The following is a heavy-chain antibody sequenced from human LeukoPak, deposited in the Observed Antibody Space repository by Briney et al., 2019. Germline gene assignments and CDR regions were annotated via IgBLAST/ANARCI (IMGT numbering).Heavy chain of an antibody. J-gene: IGHJ4*02. CDR1: GFTFSSYS. CDR3: AASYDSSGYPDY. V-gene: IGHV3-48*01. Sequence: GGSLRLSCAASGFTFSSYSMNWVRQAPGKGLEWVSYISSSSSTIYYADSVKGRFTISRDNSKNTLYLQMNSLRAEDTAVYYCAASYDSSGYPDYWGQGTLVTVSS. D-gene: IGHD3-22*01. CDR2: ISSSSSTI.